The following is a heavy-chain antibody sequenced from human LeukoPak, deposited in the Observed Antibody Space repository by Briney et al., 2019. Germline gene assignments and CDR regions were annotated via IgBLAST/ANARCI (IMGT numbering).Heavy chain of an antibody. J-gene: IGHJ4*02. CDR1: GGSISSYY. D-gene: IGHD5-18*01. V-gene: IGHV4-59*01. CDR3: ARYSYGILFDY. Sequence: SQTLSLTCTVSGGSISSYYWSWIRQPPGKRLEWIGYIYYSVSTNYNPSLKSRVTISVDTSKNQFSLKLSSVTAADTAVYYCARYSYGILFDYWGKGTLVTVSS. CDR2: IYYSVST.